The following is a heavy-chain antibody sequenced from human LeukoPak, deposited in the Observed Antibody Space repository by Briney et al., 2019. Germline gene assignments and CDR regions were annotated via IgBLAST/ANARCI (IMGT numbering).Heavy chain of an antibody. CDR3: GRHVPTATAGRKFDY. CDR2: IYNGGST. CDR1: GFTVSYHY. J-gene: IGHJ4*02. V-gene: IGHV3-53*01. Sequence: PGGSLRLSCAASGFTVSYHYMSWVRQAPGKGLGWVSVIYNGGSTYYAECVKGRFTVATDNPKTTLNIRMNSQRAEDTAVSYWGRHVPTATAGRKFDYWGQGTLVTVSS. D-gene: IGHD5-18*01.